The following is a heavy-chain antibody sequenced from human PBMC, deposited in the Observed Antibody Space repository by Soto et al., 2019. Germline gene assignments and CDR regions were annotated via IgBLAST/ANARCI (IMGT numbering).Heavy chain of an antibody. Sequence: PSETLSLTCTVSGGSISSYYWSWIRQPPGKGLEWIGYIYYSGSTYYNPSHKSRVTISVDTSKNQFSMKLSSVTAADTAFFYCARAGRKDYYDSSGPFDYGGQGTLVTV. CDR2: IYYSGST. D-gene: IGHD3-22*01. CDR1: GGSISSYY. V-gene: IGHV4-30-4*01. J-gene: IGHJ4*02. CDR3: ARAGRKDYYDSSGPFDY.